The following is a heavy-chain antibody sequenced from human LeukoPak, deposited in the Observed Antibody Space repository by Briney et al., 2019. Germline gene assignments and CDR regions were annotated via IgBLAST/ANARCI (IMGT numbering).Heavy chain of an antibody. CDR1: GFTFDDYA. V-gene: IGHV3-9*01. Sequence: GGSLRLSCAASGFTFDDYAMHWVRQAPGKGLEWVSGITWHSGSMGYADSVKGRFTVSRDNSKNTLYLQMNSLRAEDTAVYYCAKDGFSTTFGVVSPGQRVDYWGQGTLVTVSS. CDR3: AKDGFSTTFGVVSPGQRVDY. J-gene: IGHJ4*02. D-gene: IGHD3-3*01. CDR2: ITWHSGSM.